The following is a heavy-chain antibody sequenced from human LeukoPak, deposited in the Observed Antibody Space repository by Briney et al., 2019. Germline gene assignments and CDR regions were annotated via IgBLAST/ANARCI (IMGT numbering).Heavy chain of an antibody. J-gene: IGHJ4*02. V-gene: IGHV3-23*01. CDR3: AKGLRGTPVDY. CDR2: ISGSGGST. D-gene: IGHD1-1*01. Sequence: QSGGSLRLSCAASGFTFSSYAMRWVRQAPGKGLEWVSGISGSGGSTSYADSVKGRFTVSRDNSKNTLYLQMNSLRAEDTAVYYCAKGLRGTPVDYWGQGTLVTVPS. CDR1: GFTFSSYA.